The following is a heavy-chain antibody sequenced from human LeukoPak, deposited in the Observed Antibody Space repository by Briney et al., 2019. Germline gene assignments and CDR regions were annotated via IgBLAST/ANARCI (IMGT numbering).Heavy chain of an antibody. D-gene: IGHD2-15*01. CDR3: ARGPRLSAFDI. CDR1: GGSFSGYY. Sequence: SETLSLTCAVYGGSFSGYYWSWIRQPPGKGLEWIGEINHSGSTNYNPSLKSRVTIPVDTSKNQFSLKLSSVTAADTAVYYCARGPRLSAFDIWGQGTMVTVSS. J-gene: IGHJ3*02. CDR2: INHSGST. V-gene: IGHV4-34*01.